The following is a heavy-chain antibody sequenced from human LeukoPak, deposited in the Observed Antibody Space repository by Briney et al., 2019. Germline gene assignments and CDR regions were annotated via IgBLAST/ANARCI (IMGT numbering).Heavy chain of an antibody. J-gene: IGHJ5*02. D-gene: IGHD3-10*01. V-gene: IGHV4-38-2*02. Sequence: SETLSLTCTVSGGSISSHYWSWIRQPPGKGLEWIGSIYHSGSTYYNPSLKSRVTISVDTSKNQFSLKLSSVTAADTAVYYCARVIKGKFGELSAPYWFDPWGQGTLVTVSS. CDR2: IYHSGST. CDR1: GGSISSHY. CDR3: ARVIKGKFGELSAPYWFDP.